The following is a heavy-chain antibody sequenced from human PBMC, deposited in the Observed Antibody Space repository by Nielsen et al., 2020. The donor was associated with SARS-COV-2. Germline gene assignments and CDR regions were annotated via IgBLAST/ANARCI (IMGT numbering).Heavy chain of an antibody. CDR1: GFTFSSYW. V-gene: IGHV3-7*01. CDR2: IKQDGSEK. J-gene: IGHJ5*02. CDR3: ARENYGDYVSWFDP. Sequence: GESLKISCAASGFTFSSYWMSWVRQAPGKGLEWVANIKQDGSEKYYVDSVKGRFTISRDNAKNSLYLQMNSLRAEDTAVYYCARENYGDYVSWFDPWGQGTLVTVSS. D-gene: IGHD4-17*01.